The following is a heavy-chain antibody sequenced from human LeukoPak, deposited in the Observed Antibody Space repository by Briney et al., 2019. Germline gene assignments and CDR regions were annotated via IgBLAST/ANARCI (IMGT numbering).Heavy chain of an antibody. D-gene: IGHD4-17*01. CDR2: IFYSGST. Sequence: SETLSLTCTVSGGSISSSSYYWGWIRQPPGKGLEWIGNIFYSGSTAYNPSLKSRVTISLDTSKNQFSLNLSSVTAADTAVYYCARRVRSGDYRLDHWGQGTLVTVSS. J-gene: IGHJ4*02. V-gene: IGHV4-39*07. CDR1: GGSISSSSYY. CDR3: ARRVRSGDYRLDH.